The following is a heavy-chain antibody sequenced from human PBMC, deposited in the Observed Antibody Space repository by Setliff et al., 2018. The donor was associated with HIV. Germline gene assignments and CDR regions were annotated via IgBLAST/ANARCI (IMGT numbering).Heavy chain of an antibody. V-gene: IGHV4-4*07. CDR3: ARAPRYYRGWYIPEYFDN. CDR2: IYASGSP. CDR1: GVSISNYY. D-gene: IGHD6-19*01. Sequence: SETLSLTCTVSGVSISNYYWNWVRQPAGKGLAWIGRIYASGSPTYNPSLKSRVTISVDTSKNHFSLRLNSVTAADTAVYFCARAPRYYRGWYIPEYFDNWGEGTLVTVSS. J-gene: IGHJ4*02.